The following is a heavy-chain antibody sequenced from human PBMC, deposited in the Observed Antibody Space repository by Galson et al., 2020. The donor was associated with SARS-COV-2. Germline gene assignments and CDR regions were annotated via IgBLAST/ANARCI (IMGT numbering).Heavy chain of an antibody. CDR2: IIPILGIA. J-gene: IGHJ6*03. Sequence: SVKVSCKASGGTFSSYAISWVRQAPGQGLEWMGGIIPILGIANYAQKFQGRVTITADKSTSTAYMELSSLRSEDTAVYYCARDSFSPPRPCFGGDCYTGPYYYYYYMDVWGKGTTVTVSS. CDR1: GGTFSSYA. V-gene: IGHV1-69*10. CDR3: ARDSFSPPRPCFGGDCYTGPYYYYYYMDV. D-gene: IGHD2-21*01.